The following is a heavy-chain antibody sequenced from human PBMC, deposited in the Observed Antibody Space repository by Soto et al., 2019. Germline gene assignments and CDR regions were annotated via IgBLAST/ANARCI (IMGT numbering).Heavy chain of an antibody. V-gene: IGHV4-34*01. J-gene: IGHJ5*02. CDR3: AVGYCSSTSCHPSAWFDP. CDR1: GGSSSGYY. CDR2: INHSGST. Sequence: PSETLSLTCAVYGGSSSGYYWSWIRQPPGKGLEWIGEINHSGSTNYNPSLKSRVTISLDTSKNQFSLKLSSVTAADTAVYYCAVGYCSSTSCHPSAWFDPWGQGTLVTVSS. D-gene: IGHD2-2*01.